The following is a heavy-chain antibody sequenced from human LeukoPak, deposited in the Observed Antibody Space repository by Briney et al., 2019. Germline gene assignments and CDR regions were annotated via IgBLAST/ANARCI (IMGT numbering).Heavy chain of an antibody. CDR1: GFTFSSYW. CDR2: IKQDGGEK. Sequence: GGSLRLSCAASGFTFSSYWMSWVRQAPGKGLEWVANIKQDGGEKYYVDSVKGRFTISRDNAKNSLYLQMNSLRAEDTAVYYCARDAYYDFWSGYPRYFDYWGQGTLVTVSS. CDR3: ARDAYYDFWSGYPRYFDY. V-gene: IGHV3-7*01. J-gene: IGHJ4*02. D-gene: IGHD3-3*01.